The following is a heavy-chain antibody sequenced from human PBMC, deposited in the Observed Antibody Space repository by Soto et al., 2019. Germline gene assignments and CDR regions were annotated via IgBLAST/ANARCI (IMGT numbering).Heavy chain of an antibody. D-gene: IGHD2-21*01. CDR1: GFTVSSNY. V-gene: IGHV3-53*01. CDR2: IYSGGST. J-gene: IGHJ6*02. CDR3: ARVVPGVTLDV. Sequence: GGSLRLSCAASGFTVSSNYMSWVRQAPGKGLEWVSVIYSGGSTYYADSVKGRFTISRDNSKNTLYLQMNSLRAEDTAVYYCARVVPGVTLDVWGQGTTVTVSS.